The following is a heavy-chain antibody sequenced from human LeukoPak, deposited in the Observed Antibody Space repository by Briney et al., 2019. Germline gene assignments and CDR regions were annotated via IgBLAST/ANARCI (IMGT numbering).Heavy chain of an antibody. D-gene: IGHD2-2*02. CDR3: ARGALGYCSSTSCYSWDYFDY. Sequence: GGSLRLSCAASGFTFSSYGMHWVRQAPGKGLEWVAVIWYDGSNKYYADSVKGRFTISRDNSKNTLYQQMNSLRAEDTAVYYCARGALGYCSSTSCYSWDYFDYWGQGTLVTVSS. CDR1: GFTFSSYG. J-gene: IGHJ4*02. V-gene: IGHV3-33*01. CDR2: IWYDGSNK.